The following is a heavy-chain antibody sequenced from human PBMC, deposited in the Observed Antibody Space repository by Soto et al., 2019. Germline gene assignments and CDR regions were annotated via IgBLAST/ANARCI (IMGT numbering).Heavy chain of an antibody. D-gene: IGHD2-15*01. Sequence: GGSLRLSCAASGFTFSSYAMSWVRQAPGKGLEWVAVISYDGSNKYYADSVKGRFTISRDNSKNTLYLQMNSLRAEDTAVYYCAKDLRTVVTQYFQLWGQGTLVTVSS. V-gene: IGHV3-30*18. CDR3: AKDLRTVVTQYFQL. CDR1: GFTFSSYA. J-gene: IGHJ1*01. CDR2: ISYDGSNK.